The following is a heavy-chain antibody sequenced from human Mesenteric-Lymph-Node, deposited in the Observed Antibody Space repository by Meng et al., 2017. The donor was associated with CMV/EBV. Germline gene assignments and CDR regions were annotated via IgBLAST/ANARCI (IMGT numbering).Heavy chain of an antibody. D-gene: IGHD4-17*01. CDR3: ARAGGDYITDAFEI. J-gene: IGHJ3*02. V-gene: IGHV1-2*02. CDR2: IDPNNGGT. CDR1: GYTFTGYY. Sequence: SGYTFTGYYMTWVRQAPGQGLEWMGWIDPNNGGTNYAQKFQGRVTMTRDTSISTGYMELSTLTSDDTAVYFCARAGGDYITDAFEIWGQGTMVTVSS.